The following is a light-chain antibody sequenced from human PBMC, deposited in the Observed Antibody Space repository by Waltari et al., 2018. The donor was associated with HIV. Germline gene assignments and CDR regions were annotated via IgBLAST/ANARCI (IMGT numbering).Light chain of an antibody. CDR3: GTWDSSLGGWV. J-gene: IGLJ3*02. CDR1: SSNIWRNY. Sequence: QSVLTQPPSVSAAPGQKVTISCSGSSSNIWRNYVSWYQQLPGAAPKLLIYDHTERPSGIPDRFSGSKSGTSATLGITGRQTGDEADYYCGTWDSSLGGWVFGGGTKLAVL. V-gene: IGLV1-51*01. CDR2: DHT.